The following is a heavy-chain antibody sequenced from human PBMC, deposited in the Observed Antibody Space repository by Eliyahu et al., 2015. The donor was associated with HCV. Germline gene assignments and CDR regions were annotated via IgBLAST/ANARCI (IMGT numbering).Heavy chain of an antibody. CDR2: IHYXGST. J-gene: IGHJ5*02. CDR3: ASGGGGIAVTGTGGWFDP. V-gene: IGHV4-59*01. CDR1: GGSITTYY. Sequence: QVQLQESGPGLVKPSETLSLTCTVSGGSITTYYWSWIRXPPGKGLEWIGXIHYXGSTNYNPSLKSRVTISVDTSKNQFSLNLTSVTAADTAMYYCASGGGGIAVTGTGGWFDPWGQGTLVTVSS. D-gene: IGHD6-19*01.